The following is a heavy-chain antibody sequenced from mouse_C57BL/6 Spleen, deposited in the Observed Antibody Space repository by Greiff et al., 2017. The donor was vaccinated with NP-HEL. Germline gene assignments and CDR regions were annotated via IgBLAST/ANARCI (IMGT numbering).Heavy chain of an antibody. Sequence: VQLQQSGAELARPGASVKLSCKASGYTFTSYGISWVKQRTGQGLEWIGEIYPRSGNTYYNEKFKGKATLTADKSYSTAYMELRSLTSEDSAVYFCARDYDWFAYWGQGTLVTVSA. J-gene: IGHJ3*01. CDR1: GYTFTSYG. CDR2: IYPRSGNT. CDR3: ARDYDWFAY. D-gene: IGHD2-4*01. V-gene: IGHV1-81*01.